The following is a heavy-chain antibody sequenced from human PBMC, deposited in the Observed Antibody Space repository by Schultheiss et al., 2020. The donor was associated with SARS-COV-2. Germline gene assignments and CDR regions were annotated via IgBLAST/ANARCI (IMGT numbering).Heavy chain of an antibody. CDR3: ARDYDILTGYYKWYYGMDV. Sequence: GGSLRLSCAASGFTFSSYEMNWVRQAPGKGLEWVAVIWYDGSNKYYADSVKGRLTFSRDNAKNTLYLQMNSLRAEDTAVYYCARDYDILTGYYKWYYGMDVWGQGTTVTVSS. D-gene: IGHD3-9*01. CDR2: IWYDGSNK. J-gene: IGHJ6*02. V-gene: IGHV3-33*08. CDR1: GFTFSSYE.